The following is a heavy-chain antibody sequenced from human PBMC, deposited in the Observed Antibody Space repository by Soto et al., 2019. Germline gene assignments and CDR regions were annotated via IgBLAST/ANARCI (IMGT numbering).Heavy chain of an antibody. CDR3: ARESPPHGIVVVRYGMDV. Sequence: GGSLRLSCAASGFTFSSYGMHWVRQAPGKGLEWVAVIWYDGSNKYYADSVKGRFTISRDNSKNTLYLQMNSLRAEDTAVYYCARESPPHGIVVVRYGMDVWGQGTTVTVSS. CDR1: GFTFSSYG. D-gene: IGHD2-2*01. J-gene: IGHJ6*02. V-gene: IGHV3-33*01. CDR2: IWYDGSNK.